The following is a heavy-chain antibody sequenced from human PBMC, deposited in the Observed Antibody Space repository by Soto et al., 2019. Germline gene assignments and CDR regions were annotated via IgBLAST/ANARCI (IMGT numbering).Heavy chain of an antibody. CDR2: IYYSGST. Sequence: SETLSLTCTVSGGSISRYYRSWIRQPPGKGLEWMGYIYYSGSTNYNPSLKSRVTISVDTSKTQFSLKLSSVTAADTAVYYCARLLPGSSGRSLPSHYYYMDVWGKGTTVTVSS. CDR3: ARLLPGSSGRSLPSHYYYMDV. J-gene: IGHJ6*03. D-gene: IGHD6-19*01. CDR1: GGSISRYY. V-gene: IGHV4-59*08.